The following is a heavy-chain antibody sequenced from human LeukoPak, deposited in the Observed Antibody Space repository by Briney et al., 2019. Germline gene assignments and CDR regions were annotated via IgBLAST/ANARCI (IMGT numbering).Heavy chain of an antibody. CDR2: IIPIFGTA. CDR3: ARVATGANWYFDL. CDR1: GGTFSSYA. J-gene: IGHJ2*01. V-gene: IGHV1-69*06. Sequence: ASVKVSCKASGGTFSSYAISWVRQAPGQGLEWMGGIIPIFGTANYAQKFQGRVTITADKSTGTAYMELSSLRSEDTAVYYCARVATGANWYFDLWGRGTLVTVSS. D-gene: IGHD5-12*01.